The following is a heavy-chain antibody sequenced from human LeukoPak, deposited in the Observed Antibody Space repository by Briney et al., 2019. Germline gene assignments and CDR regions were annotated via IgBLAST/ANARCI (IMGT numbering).Heavy chain of an antibody. CDR3: ARVEVDGGAGGLFDY. J-gene: IGHJ4*02. V-gene: IGHV4-59*01. CDR2: IFYSGHT. Sequence: PSETLSLTCTVSGGSIDNYSWSWIRQPPGQGLEWIGYIFYSGHTNYNPSLKSRVTISVDTSKNQFSLRLKSATAADTAVYYCARVEVDGGAGGLFDYWGQGTLVTVSS. D-gene: IGHD4-23*01. CDR1: GGSIDNYS.